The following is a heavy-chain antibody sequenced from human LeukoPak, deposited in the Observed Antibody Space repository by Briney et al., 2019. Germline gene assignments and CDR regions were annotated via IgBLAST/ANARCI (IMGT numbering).Heavy chain of an antibody. CDR2: INPNSGGT. D-gene: IGHD2-2*02. J-gene: IGHJ5*02. CDR1: GYTFTGYY. V-gene: IGHV1-2*02. Sequence: GASVKVSCKASGYTFTGYYMHWVRQAPGQGLEWMGWINPNSGGTYYAQKFQGRVTMTRDTSISTAYMELSRLRSDDTAVYYCARARSIVVVPAAIAFDPWGQGTLVTVSS. CDR3: ARARSIVVVPAAIAFDP.